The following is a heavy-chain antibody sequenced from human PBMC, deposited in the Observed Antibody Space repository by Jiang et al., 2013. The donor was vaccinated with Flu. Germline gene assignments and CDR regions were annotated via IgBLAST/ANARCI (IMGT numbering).Heavy chain of an antibody. CDR1: GYSFISYW. J-gene: IGHJ4*02. CDR3: ARHQGYYDFWSGSTEFDY. CDR2: IYPGDSDT. Sequence: GAEVKKPGESLKISCKGSGYSFISYWIGWVRQMPGKGLEWMGIIYPGDSDTRYSPSFQGQVTISADKSISTAYLQWSSLEASDTAMYYCARHQGYYDFWSGSTEFDYWGQGTL. V-gene: IGHV5-51*01. D-gene: IGHD3-3*01.